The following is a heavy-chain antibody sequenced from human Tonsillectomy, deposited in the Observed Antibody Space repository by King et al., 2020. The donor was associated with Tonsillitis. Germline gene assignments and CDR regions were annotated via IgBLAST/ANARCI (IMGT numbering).Heavy chain of an antibody. CDR3: ARETFNYCSSTSCSIVY. CDR2: IIPILGIA. Sequence: VQLVQSGAEVKKPGSSVKVSCKASGGTFSSYAISWVRQAPGQGLEWMGRIIPILGIANYAQKFQGRVTITADKSTGTAYMELSSLRSEDTAVYYCARETFNYCSSTSCSIVYWGQGTLVTVSS. J-gene: IGHJ4*02. D-gene: IGHD2-2*01. V-gene: IGHV1-69*09. CDR1: GGTFSSYA.